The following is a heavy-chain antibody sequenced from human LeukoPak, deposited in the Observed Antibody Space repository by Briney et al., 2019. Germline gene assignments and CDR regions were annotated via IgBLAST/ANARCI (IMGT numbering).Heavy chain of an antibody. CDR2: INADSGDT. Sequence: GTSVKLSCKASGSSFTGYYLNWVRQAPGQGLEWMGWINADSGDTKYAQKFQGRVTVTSDTSISTAYMELSSLMSDDMAVYFCARDQGDYYCTSTTCSGGAFDFWGQGTMVTVSS. CDR1: GSSFTGYY. D-gene: IGHD2-2*01. J-gene: IGHJ3*01. CDR3: ARDQGDYYCTSTTCSGGAFDF. V-gene: IGHV1-2*02.